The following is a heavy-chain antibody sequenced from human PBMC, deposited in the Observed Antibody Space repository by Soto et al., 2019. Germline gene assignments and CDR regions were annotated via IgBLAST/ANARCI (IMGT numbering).Heavy chain of an antibody. Sequence: EVQLVESGGGLVQPGGSLRLACAASGFSFSSYCMYWVRQAPGKGLVWVSRINSDGSSTNYADSVKGRFTISRDNAKQTLYLQMNSLRAEDTAVYYCASDQFVLDSNHIGGIDYWGQGALVIVS. CDR3: ASDQFVLDSNHIGGIDY. D-gene: IGHD3-3*01. CDR2: INSDGSST. J-gene: IGHJ4*02. V-gene: IGHV3-74*01. CDR1: GFSFSSYC.